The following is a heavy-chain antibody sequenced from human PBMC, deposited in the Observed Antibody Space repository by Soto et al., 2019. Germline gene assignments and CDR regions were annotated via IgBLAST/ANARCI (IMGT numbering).Heavy chain of an antibody. D-gene: IGHD6-6*01. V-gene: IGHV2-5*01. CDR2: IYWSGDE. J-gene: IGHJ3*02. CDR1: GFSLSTSGVC. CDR3: ARGIATLPVFAFDI. Sequence: ESGPTLVNPTQTLTLTCSFSGFSLSTSGVCVGLIRQSPGKALEWLALIYWSGDEHYRPSLKSRLSITKDTSKNHVVPIMTDMDPVDTAPYYCARGIATLPVFAFDIWGQGTMVTV.